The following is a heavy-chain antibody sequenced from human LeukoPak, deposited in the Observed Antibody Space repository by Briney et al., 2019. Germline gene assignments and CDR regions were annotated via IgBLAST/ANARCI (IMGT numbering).Heavy chain of an antibody. J-gene: IGHJ4*02. Sequence: ASVKVSCKASGYTFTTYDINWVRQAPGQGLEWMGWMNPNSGNTGYAQKFQGRVTITRNTSISTAYMELSSLRSEDTAVYYCARSLSSRFSGPRRPYYFDSWGQGTLVTVSS. CDR3: ARSLSSRFSGPRRPYYFDS. CDR1: GYTFTTYD. V-gene: IGHV1-8*03. CDR2: MNPNSGNT. D-gene: IGHD3-16*02.